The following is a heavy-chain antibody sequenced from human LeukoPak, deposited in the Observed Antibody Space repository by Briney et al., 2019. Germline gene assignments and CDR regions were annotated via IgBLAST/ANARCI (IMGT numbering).Heavy chain of an antibody. CDR2: IYSGGST. CDR1: GFTVSSNY. V-gene: IGHV3-53*01. D-gene: IGHD7-27*01. CDR3: ARDKWGSVPLWVASHFDY. Sequence: GGSLRLSCAASGFTVSSNYMSWVRQAPGKGLEWVSVIYSGGSTYYADSVKGRFTISRDNSKNTLYLQMNSLRAEDTAVYYCARDKWGSVPLWVASHFDYWGQGTLVTVSS. J-gene: IGHJ4*02.